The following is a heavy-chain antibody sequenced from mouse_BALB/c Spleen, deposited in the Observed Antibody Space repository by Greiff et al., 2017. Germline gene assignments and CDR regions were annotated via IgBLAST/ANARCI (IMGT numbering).Heavy chain of an antibody. CDR2: IRNKANGYTT. J-gene: IGHJ3*01. Sequence: EVMLVESGGGLVQPGGSLRLSCATSGFTFTDYYMSWVRQPPGKALEWLGFIRNKANGYTTEYSASVKGRFTISRDNSQSILYLQMTTLRAEDSATYYCARDDSDGGSFAYWGQGTLVTVSA. CDR1: GFTFTDYY. CDR3: ARDDSDGGSFAY. V-gene: IGHV7-3*02.